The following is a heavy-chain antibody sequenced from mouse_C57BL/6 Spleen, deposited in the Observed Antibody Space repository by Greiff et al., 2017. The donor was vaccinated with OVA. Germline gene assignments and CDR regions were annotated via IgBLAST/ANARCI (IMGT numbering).Heavy chain of an antibody. V-gene: IGHV14-1*01. CDR2: IDPEDGDT. CDR3: TSPLTGTWFAY. Sequence: VQLQQSGAELVRPGASVKLSCTASGFNIKDYYMHWVKQRPEQGLEWIGRIDPEDGDTEYAPKFQGKATMTADTSSNPAYLQLSSLTSEDTAVYYCTSPLTGTWFAYWGQGTLVTVSA. CDR1: GFNIKDYY. J-gene: IGHJ3*01. D-gene: IGHD4-1*01.